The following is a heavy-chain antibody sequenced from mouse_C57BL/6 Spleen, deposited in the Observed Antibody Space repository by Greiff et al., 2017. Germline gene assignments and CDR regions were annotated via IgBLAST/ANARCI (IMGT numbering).Heavy chain of an antibody. CDR1: GYTFTSYW. V-gene: IGHV1-69*01. J-gene: IGHJ4*01. D-gene: IGHD2-4*01. CDR2: IDPSDSYT. CDR3: ARGVYYDSGYAMDY. Sequence: QVQLQQSGAELVMPGASVKLSCKASGYTFTSYWMHWVKQRPGQGLEWIGEIDPSDSYTNYNQKFKGKSTLTVDKSSSTAYMQLSSLSSEDSAVSYCARGVYYDSGYAMDYWGQGTSVTVSS.